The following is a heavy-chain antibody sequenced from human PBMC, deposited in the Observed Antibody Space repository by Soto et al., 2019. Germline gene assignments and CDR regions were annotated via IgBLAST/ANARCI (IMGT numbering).Heavy chain of an antibody. CDR2: TYYRSKWYN. CDR1: GDSVSSNSAA. J-gene: IGHJ4*02. V-gene: IGHV6-1*01. D-gene: IGHD7-27*01. CDR3: ARASYPTGDRVAHPPNFDY. Sequence: QSQTLSLTCAISGDSVSSNSAAWNWIRQSPSRGLEWLGRTYYRSKWYNDYAVSVKSRITINPDTSKNQFSLQLNSVTPEDTAVYYCARASYPTGDRVAHPPNFDYWGQGTLVTVSS.